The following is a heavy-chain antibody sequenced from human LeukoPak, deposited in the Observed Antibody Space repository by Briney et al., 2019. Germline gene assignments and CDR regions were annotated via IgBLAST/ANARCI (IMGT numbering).Heavy chain of an antibody. CDR1: GYTFTNYD. D-gene: IGHD3-22*01. V-gene: IGHV1-8*01. CDR3: ARNYYDSSGYYLGLYYYYYYMDV. Sequence: GASVKVSCKASGYTFTNYDINWVRQATGQGLEWMGWMNPNSGNTGYAQKFQGRVTMTRNTSISTAYMELSSLRSEDTAVYYCARNYYDSSGYYLGLYYYYYYMDVWGKGTTVTVPS. CDR2: MNPNSGNT. J-gene: IGHJ6*03.